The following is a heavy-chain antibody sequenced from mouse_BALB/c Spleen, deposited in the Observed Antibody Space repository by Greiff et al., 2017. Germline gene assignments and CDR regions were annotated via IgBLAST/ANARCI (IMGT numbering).Heavy chain of an antibody. V-gene: IGHV14-3*02. CDR2: IDPANGNT. D-gene: IGHD2-3*01. CDR1: GFNIKDTY. Sequence: EVKLVESGAELVKSGASVKLSCTASGFNIKDTYMHWVKQRPEQGLEWIGRIDPANGNTKYDPKFQGKATITADTSSNTAYLQLSSLTSEDTAVYYCARSLYDGYDWFAYWGQGTLVTVSA. CDR3: ARSLYDGYDWFAY. J-gene: IGHJ3*01.